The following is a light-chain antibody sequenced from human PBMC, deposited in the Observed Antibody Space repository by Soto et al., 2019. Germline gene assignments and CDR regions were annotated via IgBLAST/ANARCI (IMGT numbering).Light chain of an antibody. J-gene: IGKJ4*01. Sequence: ALQLTQSPSSLSASVGDRVTITCRASQGISSALAWYQQKPGKAPNLLIYGASNLESGVPSRFSGSGSGTGFALTISNLQPEDFASYYCQQYNSYPLTFGGGTKVEIK. CDR1: QGISSA. CDR3: QQYNSYPLT. CDR2: GAS. V-gene: IGKV1-13*02.